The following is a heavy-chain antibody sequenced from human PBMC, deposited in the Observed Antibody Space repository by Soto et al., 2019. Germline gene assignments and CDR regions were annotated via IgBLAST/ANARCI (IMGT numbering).Heavy chain of an antibody. J-gene: IGHJ4*02. D-gene: IGHD1-26*01. CDR2: ISGSGGST. Sequence: GGSLRLSCAASGFPFNSFAMIWVRQAPGKGLEWVSTISGSGGSTYYADSVKGRFTVSRDNSKNTLYLQMNSLRAEDTAVYYCAKVGRTNSGSYPYYFDYWGQGSLVTVSS. CDR1: GFPFNSFA. CDR3: AKVGRTNSGSYPYYFDY. V-gene: IGHV3-23*01.